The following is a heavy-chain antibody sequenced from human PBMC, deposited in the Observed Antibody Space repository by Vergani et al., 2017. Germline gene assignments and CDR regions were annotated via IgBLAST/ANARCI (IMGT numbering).Heavy chain of an antibody. CDR1: AGSFSGYY. Sequence: QLQLQESGPGLVKPSETLSLSCAVYAGSFSGYYWSWIRQPPGKGLEWIGEINHSRSTNYNPSLKSRVTISVDTSKNQFSLELSSVTAADTAVYYCARVGVLRNAAGRDAFDIWGQGTMVTVSS. J-gene: IGHJ3*02. V-gene: IGHV4-34*01. CDR2: INHSRST. CDR3: ARVGVLRNAAGRDAFDI. D-gene: IGHD6-13*01.